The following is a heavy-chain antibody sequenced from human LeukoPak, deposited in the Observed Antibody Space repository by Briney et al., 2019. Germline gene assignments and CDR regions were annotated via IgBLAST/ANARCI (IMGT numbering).Heavy chain of an antibody. V-gene: IGHV3-21*04. J-gene: IGHJ4*02. D-gene: IGHD3-22*01. CDR2: ISSSSSYI. Sequence: GGSLRLSCAASGFTFSSYSMNWVRQAPGKGLEWVSSISSSSSYIYYADSVKGRFTISRDNAKNSLYLQMNSLRPEDTALYYCAKDTGLDYYDSWVDYWGQGTLVTVSS. CDR3: AKDTGLDYYDSWVDY. CDR1: GFTFSSYS.